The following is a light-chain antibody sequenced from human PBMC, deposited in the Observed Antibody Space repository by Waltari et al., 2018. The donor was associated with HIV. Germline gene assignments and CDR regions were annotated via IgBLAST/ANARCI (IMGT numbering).Light chain of an antibody. J-gene: IGKJ4*01. CDR2: AAS. CDR3: QQSHSVPFT. V-gene: IGKV1-39*01. CDR1: QDIKTE. Sequence: DIQITQYPSSLSASPGDTIPITCRTSQDIKTELNWYQQKPGTAPKLLVYAASGFQSGVPARISGSGSGTDFTLTINTLQPDDSATYFCQQSHSVPFTFGAGTKVDVK.